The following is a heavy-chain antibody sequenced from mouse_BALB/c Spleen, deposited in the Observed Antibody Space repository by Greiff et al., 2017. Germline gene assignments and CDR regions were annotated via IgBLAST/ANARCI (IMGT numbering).Heavy chain of an antibody. CDR1: GFTFSSFG. V-gene: IGHV5-17*02. CDR2: ISSGSSTI. J-gene: IGHJ4*01. D-gene: IGHD2-10*02. CDR3: ARFPYGNYALDY. Sequence: EVQGVESGGGLVQPGGSRKLSCAASGFTFSSFGMHWVRQAPEKGLEWVAYISSGSSTIYYADTVKGRFTISRDNPKNTLFLQMTSLRSEDTAMYYCARFPYGNYALDYWGQGTSVTVSS.